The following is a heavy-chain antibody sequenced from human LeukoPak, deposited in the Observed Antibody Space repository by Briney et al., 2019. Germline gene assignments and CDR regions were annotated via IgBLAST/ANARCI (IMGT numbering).Heavy chain of an antibody. CDR2: IKQDGSEK. CDR1: GFTFSNYW. Sequence: PGGSLRLSCAASGFTFSNYWMSWVRQAPGKGLEWVANIKQDGSEKYYVDSVKGRFTISRDNAKNSLYLQMNSLRAEDTALYHYALKGVGGELGGFDSWGQGTLATVSS. J-gene: IGHJ4*02. V-gene: IGHV3-7*03. CDR3: ALKGVGGELGGFDS. D-gene: IGHD1-26*01.